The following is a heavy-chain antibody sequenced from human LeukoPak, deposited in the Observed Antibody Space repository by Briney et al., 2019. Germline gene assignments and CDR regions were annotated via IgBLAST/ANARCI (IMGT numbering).Heavy chain of an antibody. CDR1: GGTFGSYA. D-gene: IGHD4-17*01. V-gene: IGHV1-69*04. CDR2: IIPILGIA. Sequence: SVKVSCKASGGTFGSYAISWVRQAPGQGLEWMGRIIPILGIANYAQKFQGRVTITADKSTSTAYMELSSLRSEDTAVYYCARMASRDGDDVGYWGQGTLVTVSS. CDR3: ARMASRDGDDVGY. J-gene: IGHJ4*02.